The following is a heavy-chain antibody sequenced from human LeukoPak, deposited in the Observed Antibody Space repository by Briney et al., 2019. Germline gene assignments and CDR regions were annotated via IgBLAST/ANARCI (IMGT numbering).Heavy chain of an antibody. J-gene: IGHJ5*02. CDR2: IYSGGAT. CDR3: ARVGWGDFWSGHVS. Sequence: GGSLRLSCAASGFNVSSNYMSWVRQAPGKGLEWVSIIYSGGATYYADSVTGRFTISRDNSKNTLCLQMNNLRAEDTAVYYCARVGWGDFWSGHVSWGQGTLVTVSS. V-gene: IGHV3-53*01. D-gene: IGHD3-3*01. CDR1: GFNVSSNY.